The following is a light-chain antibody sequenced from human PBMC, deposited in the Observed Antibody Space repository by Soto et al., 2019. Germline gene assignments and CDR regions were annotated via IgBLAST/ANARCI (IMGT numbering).Light chain of an antibody. J-gene: IGLJ2*01. CDR3: VAWDDGLNGYVV. CDR1: SSNFGSNT. V-gene: IGLV1-44*01. Sequence: QSVLTQPPSASGTPGQRVTISCSGSSSNFGSNTVNWYQQLPGTAPKLVIYSNNQRPSGVPDRFSGSKSGTSASLAISGLQSEDEADYYCVAWDDGLNGYVVFGGGT. CDR2: SNN.